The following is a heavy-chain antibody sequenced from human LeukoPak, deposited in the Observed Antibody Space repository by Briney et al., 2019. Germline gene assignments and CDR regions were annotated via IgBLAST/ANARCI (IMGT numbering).Heavy chain of an antibody. J-gene: IGHJ6*02. CDR3: AREDIVVVPAGLYYYYGMDV. Sequence: ASVKVSCKASGYTFTGYYMHWVRQAPGRGLEWMGWINPNSGGTNYAQKFQGRVTMTRDTSISTAYMELSRLRSDDTAVYYCAREDIVVVPAGLYYYYGMDVWGQGTTVTVSS. D-gene: IGHD2-2*01. V-gene: IGHV1-2*02. CDR1: GYTFTGYY. CDR2: INPNSGGT.